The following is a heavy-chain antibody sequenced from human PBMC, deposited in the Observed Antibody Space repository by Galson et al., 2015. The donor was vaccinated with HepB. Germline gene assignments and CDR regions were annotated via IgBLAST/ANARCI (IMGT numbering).Heavy chain of an antibody. V-gene: IGHV3-21*03. J-gene: IGHJ6*02. D-gene: IGHD4-11*01. CDR3: ASLDYTNSYYHYGMDV. CDR1: GFTFSSYN. CDR2: ISSDSISI. Sequence: SLRLSCAASGFTFSSYNVNWVRQAPGKGLEWVSSISSDSISIYYADSVKGRFTVSRDNAKNSLYLQMNNLRAEDTAVYYCASLDYTNSYYHYGMDVWGRGTTVTVSS.